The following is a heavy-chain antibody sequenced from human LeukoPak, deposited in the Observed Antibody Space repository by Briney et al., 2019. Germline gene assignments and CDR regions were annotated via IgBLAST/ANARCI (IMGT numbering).Heavy chain of an antibody. J-gene: IGHJ6*03. D-gene: IGHD3-9*01. CDR2: IYTSGST. V-gene: IGHV4-38-2*01. Sequence: PSETLSLTCAVSGYSLSSGYYWGWTRQPPGKGLEWIGRIYTSGSTNYNPSLKSRVTMSVDTSKNQFSLKLSSVTAADTAVYYCARTIPTYYYYMDVWGKGTTVTVSS. CDR1: GYSLSSGYY. CDR3: ARTIPTYYYYMDV.